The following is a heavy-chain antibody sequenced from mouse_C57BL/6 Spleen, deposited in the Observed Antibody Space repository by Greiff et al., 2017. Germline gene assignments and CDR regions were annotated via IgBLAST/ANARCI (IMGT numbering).Heavy chain of an antibody. J-gene: IGHJ4*01. CDR2: IRNKANGYTT. V-gene: IGHV7-3*01. Sequence: EVHLVESGGGLVRPGGSLSLSCAASGFTFTDYYMSWVRQPPGKALEWLGFIRNKANGYTTEYSASVKGRFTISRDNSKSILYLQKNARRAEDSATYYYARLLAMDYWGQGTSVTVSS. CDR1: GFTFTDYY. CDR3: ARLLAMDY.